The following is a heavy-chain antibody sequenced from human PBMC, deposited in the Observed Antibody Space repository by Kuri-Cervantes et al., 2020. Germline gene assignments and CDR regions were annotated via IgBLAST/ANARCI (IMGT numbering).Heavy chain of an antibody. J-gene: IGHJ3*02. Sequence: GGSLRLSCAASGFTFDDYAMHWVRQAPGKGLEWVSGISWNSGSIGYADSVKGRFTISRDNAKNSLYLQMNSLRAEDTAMYYCARNLNDYDSSGYQDTDVLDIWGQGTMVTVSS. CDR2: ISWNSGSI. CDR1: GFTFDDYA. D-gene: IGHD3-22*01. V-gene: IGHV3-9*01. CDR3: ARNLNDYDSSGYQDTDVLDI.